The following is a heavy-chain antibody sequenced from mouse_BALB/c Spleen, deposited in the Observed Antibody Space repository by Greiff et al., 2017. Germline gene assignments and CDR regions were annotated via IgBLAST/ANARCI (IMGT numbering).Heavy chain of an antibody. Sequence: EVKVVESGGGLVKPGGSLKLSCAASGFTFSDYYMYWVRQTPEKRLEWVATISDGGSYTYYPDSVKGRFTISRDNAKNNLYLQMSSLKSEDTAMYYCAREYYGSSYLFAYWGQGTLVTVSA. CDR1: GFTFSDYY. D-gene: IGHD1-1*01. V-gene: IGHV5-4*02. J-gene: IGHJ3*01. CDR3: AREYYGSSYLFAY. CDR2: ISDGGSYT.